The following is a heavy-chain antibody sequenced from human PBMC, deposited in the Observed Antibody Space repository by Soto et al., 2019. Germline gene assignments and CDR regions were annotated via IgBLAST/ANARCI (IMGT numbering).Heavy chain of an antibody. Sequence: QITLKESGPTLVKPTQTLTLTCTFSGFSLSTSGVGVAWIRQPPGKALAWLALIYWDDDKRYRPSLESRLTLTKDPSKNQVVLTMTNMDSVDTATYYCAYLPCSGGSCYWFSFSGMDVWGQGTTVTVSS. V-gene: IGHV2-5*02. CDR2: IYWDDDK. D-gene: IGHD2-15*01. J-gene: IGHJ6*02. CDR1: GFSLSTSGVG. CDR3: AYLPCSGGSCYWFSFSGMDV.